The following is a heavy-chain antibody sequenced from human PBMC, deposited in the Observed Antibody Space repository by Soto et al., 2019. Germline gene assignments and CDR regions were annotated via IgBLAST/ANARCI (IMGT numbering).Heavy chain of an antibody. CDR2: INHSGST. J-gene: IGHJ4*02. V-gene: IGHV4-34*01. CDR1: GGSFSGYY. D-gene: IGHD2-15*01. Sequence: SETLSLTCAVYGGSFSGYYWSWIRQPPGKGLEWIGEINHSGSTNYNPSLKSRVTISVDTSKNQFSLKLSSVTAADTAVYYCARGRPPDIVVVVAATRNFDYWGQGTLVTVSS. CDR3: ARGRPPDIVVVVAATRNFDY.